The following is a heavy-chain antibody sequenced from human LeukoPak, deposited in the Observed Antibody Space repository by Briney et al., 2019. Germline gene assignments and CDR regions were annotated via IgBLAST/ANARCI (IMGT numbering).Heavy chain of an antibody. V-gene: IGHV3-7*01. J-gene: IGHJ6*04. CDR2: MRQDGNEK. D-gene: IGHD3-10*02. CDR3: AELGITMIGGV. CDR1: GFTFSSYW. Sequence: GGSLRLSCVASGFTFSSYWMTWVRQAPGKGLEWVANMRQDGNEKYYVDSVRGRFTISRDNSKNTLYLQMNSLRAEDTAVYYCAELGITMIGGVWGKGTTVTISS.